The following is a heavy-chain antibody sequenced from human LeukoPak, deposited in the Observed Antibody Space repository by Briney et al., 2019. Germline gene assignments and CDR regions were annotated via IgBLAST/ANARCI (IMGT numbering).Heavy chain of an antibody. Sequence: ASVKVSCKASGYTFTSYYMHWVRQAPGQGLERLGGIIPMFGTAKYAQKFQGRVTITTDESTTTAYMELISLRFEDTAVYYCLRRQALRGRHRAFDPWGQGTLVTVTS. CDR3: LRRQALRGRHRAFDP. CDR1: GYTFTSYY. V-gene: IGHV1-69*05. D-gene: IGHD6-25*01. J-gene: IGHJ5*02. CDR2: IIPMFGTA.